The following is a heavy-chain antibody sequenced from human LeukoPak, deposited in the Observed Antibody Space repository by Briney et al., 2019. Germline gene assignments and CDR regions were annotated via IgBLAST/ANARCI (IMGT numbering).Heavy chain of an antibody. CDR1: GGSFSGYY. J-gene: IGHJ5*02. D-gene: IGHD3-3*01. CDR2: INHSGST. CDR3: ARMITIFGVVSSYNWFDP. Sequence: SETLSLTCAVYGGSFSGYYWSWIRQPPGKGLEWIGEINHSGSTNYNPSLKSRVTISVDTSKNQFPLKLSSVTAADTAVYYCARMITIFGVVSSYNWFDPWGQGTLVTVSS. V-gene: IGHV4-34*01.